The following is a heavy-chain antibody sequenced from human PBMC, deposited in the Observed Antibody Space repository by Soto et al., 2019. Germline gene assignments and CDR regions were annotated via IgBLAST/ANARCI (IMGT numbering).Heavy chain of an antibody. CDR2: ISGSGGST. J-gene: IGHJ4*02. CDR3: AESAAATFPILSDN. D-gene: IGHD2-15*01. Sequence: GVSLRLSCAASGFTFSSYALSWVRQAPGKGLEWVSAISGSGGSTYYADSVKGRFTISRDNSKNTLYLQMNSLRAEDTAVYYCAESAAATFPILSDNWGQPTLVTVSS. CDR1: GFTFSSYA. V-gene: IGHV3-23*01.